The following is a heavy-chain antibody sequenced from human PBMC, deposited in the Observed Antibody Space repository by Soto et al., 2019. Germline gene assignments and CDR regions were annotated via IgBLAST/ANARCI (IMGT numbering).Heavy chain of an antibody. V-gene: IGHV3-74*01. CDR3: ARDPLDYGHSFDY. CDR2: INSDGSST. J-gene: IGHJ4*02. CDR1: GFTFSMYW. D-gene: IGHD4-17*01. Sequence: GGSLSLSCGGSGFTFSMYWLHWVYQAPLKGLVWVSRINSDGSSTTYSDSVKGRFTISRDNDKNTLYLQMNSLRADDTAVYYCARDPLDYGHSFDYWAQGSLLTAYS.